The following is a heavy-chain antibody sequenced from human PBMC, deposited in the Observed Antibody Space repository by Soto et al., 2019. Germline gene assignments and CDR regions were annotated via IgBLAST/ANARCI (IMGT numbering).Heavy chain of an antibody. CDR3: ARVGRYDSGSGDLPIDA. D-gene: IGHD3-3*01. Sequence: ASVKVSCKASGGTFSSYAISWVRQAPGQGLEWMGGIIPIFGTANYAQKFQGRVTITADESTSTAYMELSSLRSEDTAVYYCARVGRYDSGSGDLPIDAWDKGTTVIGSS. CDR2: IIPIFGTA. J-gene: IGHJ6*04. CDR1: GGTFSSYA. V-gene: IGHV1-69*13.